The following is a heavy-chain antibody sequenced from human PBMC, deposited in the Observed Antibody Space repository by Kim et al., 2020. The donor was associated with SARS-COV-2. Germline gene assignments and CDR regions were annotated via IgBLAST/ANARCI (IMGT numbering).Heavy chain of an antibody. CDR2: IIPIFGTA. V-gene: IGHV1-69*13. CDR3: ARVILKLGYSYGPHLL. CDR1: GGTFSSYA. J-gene: IGHJ4*02. Sequence: SVKVSCKASGGTFSSYAISWVRQAPGQGLEWMGGIIPIFGTANYAQKFQGRVTITADESTSTAYMELSSLRSEDTAVYYCARVILKLGYSYGPHLLWGQGTLVTVSS. D-gene: IGHD5-18*01.